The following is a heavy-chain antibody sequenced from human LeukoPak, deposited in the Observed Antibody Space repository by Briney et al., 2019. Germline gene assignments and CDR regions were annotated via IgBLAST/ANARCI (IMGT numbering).Heavy chain of an antibody. CDR1: GASFRGYY. CDR2: INHSGST. CDR3: AGGYCSDTSCYNAFDL. J-gene: IGHJ3*01. V-gene: IGHV4-34*01. Sequence: SETLSLTCAVYGASFRGYYWSWIRQPPGKGLEWIGEINHSGSTNYNPSLKSRVTISVDTSKNQFSLNLSSVTAADTAVYYCAGGYCSDTSCYNAFDLWDQGTMVTVSS. D-gene: IGHD2-2*02.